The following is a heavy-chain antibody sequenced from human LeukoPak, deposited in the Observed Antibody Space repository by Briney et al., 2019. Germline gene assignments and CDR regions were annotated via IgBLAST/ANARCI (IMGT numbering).Heavy chain of an antibody. J-gene: IGHJ6*02. CDR2: ISYDGSNK. CDR3: ARAPSNYDFWSGYYTGYYGMDV. CDR1: GFTFSSYA. Sequence: QPGRSLRLSCAASGFTFSSYAMHWVRQAPGKGLEWVAVISYDGSNKYYADSVKGRFTISRDNSKNTLYLQMNSLRAEDTAVYYCARAPSNYDFWSGYYTGYYGMDVWGQGTTVTVSS. V-gene: IGHV3-30*14. D-gene: IGHD3-3*01.